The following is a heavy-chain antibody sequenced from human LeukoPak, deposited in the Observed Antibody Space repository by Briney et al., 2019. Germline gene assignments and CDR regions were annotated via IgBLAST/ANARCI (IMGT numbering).Heavy chain of an antibody. CDR1: GFTFSSYS. CDR2: ISSSSSYI. Sequence: GGSLRLSCAASGFTFSSYSMNWVRQAPGKGLEWVSSISSSSSYIYYADSVKGRFTISRDNAKNSLYLQMNSLRAEDTAVYYCARDGITIFGVVIHFDYWGQGTLVTVSS. V-gene: IGHV3-21*01. J-gene: IGHJ4*02. CDR3: ARDGITIFGVVIHFDY. D-gene: IGHD3-3*01.